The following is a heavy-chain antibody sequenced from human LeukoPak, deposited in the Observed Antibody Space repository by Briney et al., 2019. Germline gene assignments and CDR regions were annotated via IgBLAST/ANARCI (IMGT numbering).Heavy chain of an antibody. CDR2: ISSSSSYI. J-gene: IGHJ4*02. CDR3: ARVGNTFITGTRLFDY. D-gene: IGHD1-7*01. CDR1: GFTFSSYS. Sequence: EGSLRLSCAASGFTFSSYSMNWVRQAPGKGLEWVSSISSSSSYIYYADSVKGRFTISRDNAKNSLYLQMNSLRAEDTAVYYCARVGNTFITGTRLFDYWGQGTLVTVSS. V-gene: IGHV3-21*01.